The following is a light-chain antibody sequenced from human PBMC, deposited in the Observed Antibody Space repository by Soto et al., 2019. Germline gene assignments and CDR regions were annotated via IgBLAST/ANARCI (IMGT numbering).Light chain of an antibody. J-gene: IGLJ2*01. CDR1: SSDVGGYNY. CDR2: EVS. V-gene: IGLV2-14*01. Sequence: QSALTQPASVCGSPGQSITISCNGTSSDVGGYNYVSWYQQHPGKAPKLMIYEVSNRPSGVSNRFSGSKSGNTASLTISGLHAEDEADYYCSSYTSSSTLVVFGGGTKLTVL. CDR3: SSYTSSSTLVV.